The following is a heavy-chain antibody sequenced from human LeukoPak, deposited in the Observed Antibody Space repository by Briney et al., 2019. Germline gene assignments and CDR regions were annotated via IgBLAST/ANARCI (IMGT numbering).Heavy chain of an antibody. D-gene: IGHD1-14*01. CDR2: ISGSGGNT. CDR3: AKDLRPDYYYYGMDV. CDR1: GFTFSNYA. Sequence: GGSLRLSCAASGFTFSNYAMSWVRQAPGKGLEWASAISGSGGNTYYADSVKGRFTISRDNSKNTQYLQMNSLRAEDTAVYYCAKDLRPDYYYYGMDVWGQGTTVTVSS. J-gene: IGHJ6*02. V-gene: IGHV3-23*01.